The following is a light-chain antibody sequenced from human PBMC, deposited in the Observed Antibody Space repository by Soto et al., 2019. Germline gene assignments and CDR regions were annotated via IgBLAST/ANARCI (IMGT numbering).Light chain of an antibody. V-gene: IGLV2-14*03. CDR2: EVS. CDR3: ASHTTTNTRV. CDR1: SSDVGAYDY. J-gene: IGLJ1*01. Sequence: QSVLTQPASVSGSPGQSIAISCTGTSSDVGAYDYVSWYQQHPDRALRLVIYEVSNRPSGVSNRFSGSKSVNTATLTISGLQAEDEADYYCASHTTTNTRVFGTGTKVTVL.